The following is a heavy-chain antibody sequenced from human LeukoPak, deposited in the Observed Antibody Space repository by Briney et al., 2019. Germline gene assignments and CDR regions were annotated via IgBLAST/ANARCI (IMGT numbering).Heavy chain of an antibody. D-gene: IGHD6-19*01. V-gene: IGHV3-30*02. Sequence: GGSLRLSCAASGFTFSSYGMHWVRQAPGKGLEWVAFIRYDGSNKYYADSVKGRFTISRDNSKNTLYLQMNSLRAEDTAVYYCAKDLYSSGWYGGVDYWGQGTLVTVSS. CDR3: AKDLYSSGWYGGVDY. CDR2: IRYDGSNK. J-gene: IGHJ4*02. CDR1: GFTFSSYG.